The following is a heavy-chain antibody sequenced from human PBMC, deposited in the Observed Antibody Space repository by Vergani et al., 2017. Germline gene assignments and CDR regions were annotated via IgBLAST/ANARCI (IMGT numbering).Heavy chain of an antibody. J-gene: IGHJ4*02. D-gene: IGHD3-22*01. CDR3: ARLXGRDSSGSKYFDY. CDR1: GYSFTSYW. CDR2: IYPGDSDT. V-gene: IGHV5-51*01. Sequence: EVQLVQSGAEVKKPGESLKISCKASGYSFTSYWIGWVRQMPGKGLEWMGIIYPGDSDTRYSPSFQGQVTISADKSISAAFLHWSSLKASDTAMYYCARLXGRDSSGSKYFDYWGQGTLVTVSS.